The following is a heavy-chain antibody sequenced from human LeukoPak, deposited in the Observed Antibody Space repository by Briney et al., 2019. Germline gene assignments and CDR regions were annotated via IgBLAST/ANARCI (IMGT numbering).Heavy chain of an antibody. CDR3: ARQRSTAYYDSSGLPYDAFDI. Sequence: GESLKISCKGSGYSFTNYWIGWVRQMPGKGLEWMGIIYPGDSDTRYSPSFQGQVTISADKSISTAYLQWSSLKASDTAMYYCARQRSTAYYDSSGLPYDAFDIWGQGTMVTVSS. CDR1: GYSFTNYW. J-gene: IGHJ3*02. CDR2: IYPGDSDT. V-gene: IGHV5-51*01. D-gene: IGHD3-22*01.